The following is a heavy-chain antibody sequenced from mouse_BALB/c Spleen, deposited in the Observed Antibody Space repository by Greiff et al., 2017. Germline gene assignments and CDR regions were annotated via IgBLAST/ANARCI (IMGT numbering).Heavy chain of an antibody. V-gene: IGHV3-8*02. D-gene: IGHD2-1*01. Sequence: EVQLQQSGPSLVKPSQTLSLTCSVTGDSITSGYWNWIRKFPGNKLEYMGYISYSGSTYYNPSLKSRISITRDTSKNQYYLQLNSVTTEDTATYYCARWNGNYVRWYFDVWGAGTTVTVSS. CDR3: ARWNGNYVRWYFDV. J-gene: IGHJ1*01. CDR2: ISYSGST. CDR1: GDSITSGY.